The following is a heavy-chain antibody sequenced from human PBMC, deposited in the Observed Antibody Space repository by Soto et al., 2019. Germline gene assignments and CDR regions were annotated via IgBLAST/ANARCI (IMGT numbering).Heavy chain of an antibody. J-gene: IGHJ4*02. CDR2: IWYDGSNK. Sequence: PGGSLRLSCAASGFTFSSYGMHWVRQAPGKGLEWVAVIWYDGSNKYYADSVKGRFTISRDNSKNTLYLQMNSLRAEDTAVYYCARDKVWRWLQPPSYYFAYWGQGTLVTVSS. V-gene: IGHV3-33*01. CDR1: GFTFSSYG. CDR3: ARDKVWRWLQPPSYYFAY. D-gene: IGHD1-1*01.